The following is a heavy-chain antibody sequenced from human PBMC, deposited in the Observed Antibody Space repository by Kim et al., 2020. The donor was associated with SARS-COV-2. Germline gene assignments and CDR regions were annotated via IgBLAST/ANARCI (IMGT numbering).Heavy chain of an antibody. D-gene: IGHD3-22*01. CDR2: IKSESDGETV. Sequence: GGSLRLSCVGSGFIFRNAWLAWVRQAPGKGLEWVGRIKSESDGETVDYAASVRGRFSISRDDSKNTSILQMSSLNIEDTAEYYCTTDLTQIYDNGGFYF. CDR1: GFIFRNAW. CDR3: TTDLTQIYDNGGFYF. V-gene: IGHV3-15*01. J-gene: IGHJ2*01.